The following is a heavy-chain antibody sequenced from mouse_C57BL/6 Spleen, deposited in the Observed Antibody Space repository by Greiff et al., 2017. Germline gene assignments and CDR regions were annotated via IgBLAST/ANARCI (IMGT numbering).Heavy chain of an antibody. CDR2: ISSGSSTI. J-gene: IGHJ3*01. D-gene: IGHD1-1*01. Sequence: EVHLVESGGGLVKPGGSLKLSCAASGFTFSDYGMHWVRQAPEKGLEWVAYISSGSSTIYYADTVKGRFTISRDNAKNTLFLQMTSLRSEDTAMYYCAKGYYGSLAYWGQGTLVTVSA. CDR1: GFTFSDYG. V-gene: IGHV5-17*01. CDR3: AKGYYGSLAY.